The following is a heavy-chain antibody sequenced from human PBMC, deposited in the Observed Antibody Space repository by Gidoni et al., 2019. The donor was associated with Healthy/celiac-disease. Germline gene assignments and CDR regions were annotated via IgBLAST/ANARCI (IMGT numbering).Heavy chain of an antibody. CDR3: AKHGDYPARAFDI. J-gene: IGHJ3*02. D-gene: IGHD4-17*01. CDR1: GFTFSSYA. CDR2: ISGSGGST. V-gene: IGHV3-23*01. Sequence: EVQLLESGGGLVQPGGCLRLSCAASGFTFSSYAMSWVRQAPGKGLEWVSTISGSGGSTYYADSVKGRFTISRDNSKNTLYLQMNSLRAEDTAVYYCAKHGDYPARAFDIWGQGTMVTVSS.